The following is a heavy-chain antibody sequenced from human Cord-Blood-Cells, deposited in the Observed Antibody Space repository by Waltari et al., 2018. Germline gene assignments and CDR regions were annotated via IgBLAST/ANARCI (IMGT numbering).Heavy chain of an antibody. CDR1: GCTFSSYA. V-gene: IGHV3-23*01. J-gene: IGHJ3*02. D-gene: IGHD6-13*01. CDR3: AKEGIAAAGAFDI. CDR2: ISGSGGST. Sequence: EVQLLESGGGLVQPGGSLILPCSASGCTFSSYAMSWFRQAPGKGLEWVSAISGSGGSTYYADSVKGRFTISRDNSKNTLYLQMNSLRAEDTAVYYCAKEGIAAAGAFDIWGQGTMVTVSS.